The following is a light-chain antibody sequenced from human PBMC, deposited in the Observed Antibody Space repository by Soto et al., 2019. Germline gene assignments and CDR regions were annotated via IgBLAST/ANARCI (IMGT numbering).Light chain of an antibody. J-gene: IGKJ2*01. CDR2: GAS. V-gene: IGKV3-20*01. CDR1: QSVSSSY. Sequence: EIVLTQSPGTLSLSPGERATLSCRASQSVSSSYLAWYQQKPGQAPRRLIYGASSRAAGIPERFSGSGSGTDFTLTISSLQPEEFAGYYCHQYRSSPYTFGQGTNVEIK. CDR3: HQYRSSPYT.